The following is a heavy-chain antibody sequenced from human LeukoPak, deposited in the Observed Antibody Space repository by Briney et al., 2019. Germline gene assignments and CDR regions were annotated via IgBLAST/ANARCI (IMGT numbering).Heavy chain of an antibody. CDR3: ARWSIWGYYFDY. D-gene: IGHD3-16*01. Sequence: GGSLRLSCAASGFTFSDYYMSWIRQAPGKGLEWVSYISGSGSTIYYADSVKGRFTISRDNAKNSLYLQMNSLRAEDTAVYYCARWSIWGYYFDYWGQGTLVTVSS. CDR2: ISGSGSTI. J-gene: IGHJ4*02. V-gene: IGHV3-11*01. CDR1: GFTFSDYY.